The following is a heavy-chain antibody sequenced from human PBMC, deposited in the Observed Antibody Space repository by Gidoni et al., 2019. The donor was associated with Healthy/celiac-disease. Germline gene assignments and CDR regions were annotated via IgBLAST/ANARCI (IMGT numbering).Heavy chain of an antibody. CDR3: ARDSQYYYGSGSKRRHYYYGMDV. Sequence: EVQLVESGGGLVQPGGSLRLSCAASGFTFSSSWMHWVRQAPGKGLVWVSRINSDGSSTSYADSVKGRFTISRDNAKNTLYLQMNSLRAEDTAVYYCARDSQYYYGSGSKRRHYYYGMDVWGQGTTVTVSS. CDR1: GFTFSSSW. CDR2: INSDGSST. J-gene: IGHJ6*02. V-gene: IGHV3-74*01. D-gene: IGHD3-10*01.